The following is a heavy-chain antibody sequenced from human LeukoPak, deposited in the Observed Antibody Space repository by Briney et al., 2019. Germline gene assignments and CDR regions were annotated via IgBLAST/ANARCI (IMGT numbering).Heavy chain of an antibody. Sequence: TPSETLSLTCTVSGGSISSYYWSWIRQPPGKGLEWIGYIYYSGSTNYNPSLKSRVTISVDTSKNQFSLKLSSVTAADTAVYYCARFIYGRYYYYYGMDVWGQGTTVTVSS. CDR2: IYYSGST. V-gene: IGHV4-59*12. CDR3: ARFIYGRYYYYYGMDV. D-gene: IGHD3-10*01. J-gene: IGHJ6*02. CDR1: GGSISSYY.